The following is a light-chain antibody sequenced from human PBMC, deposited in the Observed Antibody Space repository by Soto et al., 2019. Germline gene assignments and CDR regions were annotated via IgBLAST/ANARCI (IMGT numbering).Light chain of an antibody. CDR1: SSDVGGYNY. V-gene: IGLV2-14*01. CDR2: EVS. Sequence: QSVLTQPASVSGSPGQSITISCTGASSDVGGYNYVSWYQQHPGKAPKLMIYEVSHRPSEISNRFSGSKSGNTASLTISGLQAEDEADSYCSSYTSSTTLHVSGTGTKVTVL. J-gene: IGLJ1*01. CDR3: SSYTSSTTLHV.